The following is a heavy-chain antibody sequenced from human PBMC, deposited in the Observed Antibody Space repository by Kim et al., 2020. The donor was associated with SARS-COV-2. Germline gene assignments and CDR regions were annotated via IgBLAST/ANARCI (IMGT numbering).Heavy chain of an antibody. D-gene: IGHD1-26*01. Sequence: GNGDTKYSQKVPGRGTLTSDTSASEAYMGLSSLGSEDTAVYYCARSRSRDYWGQGTLVTVSS. CDR2: GNGDT. V-gene: IGHV1-3*01. CDR3: ARSRSRDY. J-gene: IGHJ4*02.